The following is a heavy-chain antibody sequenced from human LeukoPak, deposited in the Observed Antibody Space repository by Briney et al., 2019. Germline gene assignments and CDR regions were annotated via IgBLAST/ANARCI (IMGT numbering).Heavy chain of an antibody. CDR3: AKVSRYCSSTSCWTNYYYYGMDV. Sequence: PGRSLRLSCAASGFTFSSYGMHWVRQAPGKGLEWVAVIWYDGSNKYYADSVKGRFTISRDNSKNTLYLQMNSLRAEDTAVYYCAKVSRYCSSTSCWTNYYYYGMDVWGQGTTVTVSS. CDR2: IWYDGSNK. V-gene: IGHV3-33*06. D-gene: IGHD2-2*01. J-gene: IGHJ6*02. CDR1: GFTFSSYG.